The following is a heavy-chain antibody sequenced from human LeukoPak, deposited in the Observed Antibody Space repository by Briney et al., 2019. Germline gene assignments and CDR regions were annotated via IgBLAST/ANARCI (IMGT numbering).Heavy chain of an antibody. CDR1: GFTFSSYS. CDR2: ISSSSSYI. V-gene: IGHV3-21*01. Sequence: PGGSLRLSCAASGFTFSSYSMNWVRQAPGKGLEWVSSISSSSSYIYYADSVRGRFTISRDNAKNSLYLQMNSLRAEDTAVYYCAKDFLKWELLTLDGFDIWGQGTMVTVSS. J-gene: IGHJ3*02. D-gene: IGHD1-26*01. CDR3: AKDFLKWELLTLDGFDI.